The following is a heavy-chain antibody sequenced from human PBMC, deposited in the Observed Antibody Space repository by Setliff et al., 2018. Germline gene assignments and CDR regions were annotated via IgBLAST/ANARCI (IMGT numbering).Heavy chain of an antibody. J-gene: IGHJ3*02. CDR3: ARSPANGGHDAFDI. CDR2: ISPSSIYI. V-gene: IGHV3-21*01. D-gene: IGHD6-25*01. Sequence: GGSLRLSCAASGFTFSTYSMHWVRQAPGKGLEWVSSISPSSIYIYYADSVKGRFTISSDNAKNSLYLQMNSLGAEDTAVYYCARSPANGGHDAFDIWGQGTMVTVSS. CDR1: GFTFSTYS.